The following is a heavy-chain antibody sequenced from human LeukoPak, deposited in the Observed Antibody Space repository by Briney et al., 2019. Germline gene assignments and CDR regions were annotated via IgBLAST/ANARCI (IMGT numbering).Heavy chain of an antibody. V-gene: IGHV3-7*01. CDR2: IKQDGSEK. Sequence: GGSLRLSCAASGFTFSSYWMSWVRQAPGKGLEWVANIKQDGSEKYYVDSVKGRFTISRDNAKNSLYLQVNSLRAEDTAVYYCARAGPGYSSSWYPYYFDYWGQGTLVTVSS. CDR3: ARAGPGYSSSWYPYYFDY. J-gene: IGHJ4*02. CDR1: GFTFSSYW. D-gene: IGHD6-13*01.